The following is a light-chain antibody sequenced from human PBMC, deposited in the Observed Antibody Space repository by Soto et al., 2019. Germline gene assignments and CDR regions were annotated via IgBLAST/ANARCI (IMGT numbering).Light chain of an antibody. CDR3: QQYNGYSTWT. Sequence: DIQMTQSPSSLSASVGDRVTITCRASQSISRWLVWYQQKPGKAPKLLIYDASILKSGDPSRFSGSGSGTEFTLTISSLQPDDFATYYCQQYNGYSTWTCGQGTKVDIK. V-gene: IGKV1-5*01. CDR1: QSISRW. CDR2: DAS. J-gene: IGKJ1*01.